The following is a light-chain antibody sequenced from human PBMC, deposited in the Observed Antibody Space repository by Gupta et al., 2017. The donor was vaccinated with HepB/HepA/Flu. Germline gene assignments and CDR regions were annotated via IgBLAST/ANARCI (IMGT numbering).Light chain of an antibody. J-gene: IGLJ2*01. CDR1: SSDVGAYNF. CDR3: CSYAGSYTI. Sequence: QSALTHPRSVSGSPGPSVTFSCPGTSSDVGAYNFVSWYQKHPGNAPKLMIHDVSKRPSGVPDRFSGSKSGNTASLTISGLLAEDEADYYCCSYAGSYTIFGGGTKLTVL. V-gene: IGLV2-11*01. CDR2: DVS.